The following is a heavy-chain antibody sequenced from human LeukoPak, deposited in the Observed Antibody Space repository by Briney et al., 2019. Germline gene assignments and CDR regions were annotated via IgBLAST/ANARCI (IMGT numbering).Heavy chain of an antibody. CDR2: IKSDGST. CDR1: GFTFSTYW. D-gene: IGHD3-22*01. J-gene: IGHJ1*01. Sequence: GGSLRLSCAASGFTFSTYWMHWVRQAPGKGLVWVSRIKSDGSTNYADSVKGRFTISRDNAKNTVSLQMNSLRAEDTGVYYCARAPSEIGGYYPEYFRHWGQGTLVTVPS. CDR3: ARAPSEIGGYYPEYFRH. V-gene: IGHV3-74*01.